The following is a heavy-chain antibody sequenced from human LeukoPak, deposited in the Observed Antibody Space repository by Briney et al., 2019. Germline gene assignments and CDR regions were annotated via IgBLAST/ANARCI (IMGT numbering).Heavy chain of an antibody. V-gene: IGHV1-24*01. Sequence: ASVKVSCKVSGYTLTELSMHWVRQAPGKGLGWMGGFDPEDGETIYAQKFQGRVTMTEDTSTDTAYMELSSLRSEDTAVYYCATAGAMVRGVPIDYWGQGTLVTVSS. CDR3: ATAGAMVRGVPIDY. CDR2: FDPEDGET. CDR1: GYTLTELS. D-gene: IGHD3-10*01. J-gene: IGHJ4*02.